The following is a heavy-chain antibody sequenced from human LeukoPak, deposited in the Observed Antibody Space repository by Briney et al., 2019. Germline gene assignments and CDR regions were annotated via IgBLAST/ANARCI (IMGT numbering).Heavy chain of an antibody. CDR2: ISNSGSTI. V-gene: IGHV3-48*03. Sequence: GGSLRLSCTASGFTFSDYEMNWVRQATGKGLEWVAYISNSGSTINYADSVKGRFTISRDNAKKSLYLQMNSLRAEDTAVYYCVVVFDYWGQGTLVTVSS. CDR1: GFTFSDYE. D-gene: IGHD3-22*01. CDR3: VVVFDY. J-gene: IGHJ4*02.